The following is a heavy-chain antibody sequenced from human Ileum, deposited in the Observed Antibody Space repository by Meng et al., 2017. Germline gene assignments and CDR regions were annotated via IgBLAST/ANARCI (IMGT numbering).Heavy chain of an antibody. J-gene: IGHJ6*02. V-gene: IGHV4-61*02. CDR1: GGSISSGRYY. D-gene: IGHD6-13*01. CDR2: IYTSGST. CDR3: ARECFRDEIAAAGRFMDYYYYGMDV. Sequence: SETLSLTCTVSGGSISSGRYYWSWIRQPAGKGLEWIGRIYTSGSTNYNPSLKSRVTISVDTSKNQFSLKLSSVTAADTAVYYCARECFRDEIAAAGRFMDYYYYGMDVWGQGTTVTVSS.